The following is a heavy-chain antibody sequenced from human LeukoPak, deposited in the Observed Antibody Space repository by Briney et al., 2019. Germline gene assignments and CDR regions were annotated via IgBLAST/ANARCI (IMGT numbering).Heavy chain of an antibody. CDR1: GFTVSSYV. V-gene: IGHV3-23*01. Sequence: GGSLRLSCAASGFTVSSYVMNWVRQAPGKGLEWVSGVTFSSGYTYYADSVKGRFTISRDNSKNTVYLQMNSLRAEDTAVYHCAKEANAFDLWGQGTMVTVSS. CDR2: VTFSSGYT. J-gene: IGHJ3*01. CDR3: AKEANAFDL. D-gene: IGHD5-12*01.